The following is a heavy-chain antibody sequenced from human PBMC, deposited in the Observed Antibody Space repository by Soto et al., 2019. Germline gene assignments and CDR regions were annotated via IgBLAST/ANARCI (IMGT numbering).Heavy chain of an antibody. CDR3: ARLYPGSGWPFHYYGMDV. J-gene: IGHJ6*02. V-gene: IGHV3-21*01. D-gene: IGHD6-19*01. Sequence: PGVSLRLSCAASGFTFTRYSMNWVRQAPGKGLEWVSSISSTTNYIYYGDSMKGRITISRDNAKKSLSLEMNSLRAEDTAVYYCARLYPGSGWPFHYYGMDVWGQGTTVTVSS. CDR2: ISSTTNYI. CDR1: GFTFTRYS.